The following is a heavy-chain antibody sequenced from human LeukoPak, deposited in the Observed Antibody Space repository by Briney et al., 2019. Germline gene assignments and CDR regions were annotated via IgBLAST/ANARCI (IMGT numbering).Heavy chain of an antibody. D-gene: IGHD6-13*01. V-gene: IGHV1-8*01. CDR3: ARKAIVAAGINWFDP. J-gene: IGHJ5*02. Sequence: GASVRVSCKASGYTFSTYDINWVRQATGQGLEWMGWMNPNSGNTGYAQKFQGRVTMTRNTSISTAYMELSSLRSEGTAVYYCARKAIVAAGINWFDPWGQGTLVTVSS. CDR2: MNPNSGNT. CDR1: GYTFSTYD.